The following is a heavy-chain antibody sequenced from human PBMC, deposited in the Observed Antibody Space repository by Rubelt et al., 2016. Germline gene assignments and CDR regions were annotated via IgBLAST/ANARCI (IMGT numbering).Heavy chain of an antibody. CDR2: IRTYNGNT. CDR3: ARGYCSSANCLFNWFDP. V-gene: IGHV1-18*01. CDR1: GYTFTTYG. J-gene: IGHJ5*02. D-gene: IGHD2-2*01. Sequence: QVQLVQSGAEVKKPGASVKVSCKASGYTFTTYGISWVRQAPGQGLEWMGWIRTYNGNTHYAQKPQGRVTMTTDTSTSTAYRGLRSLRSDDTAMYFCARGYCSSANCLFNWFDPWGQGTLVTVSS.